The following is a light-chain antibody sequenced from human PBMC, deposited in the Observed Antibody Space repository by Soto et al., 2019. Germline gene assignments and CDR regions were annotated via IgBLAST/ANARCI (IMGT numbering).Light chain of an antibody. J-gene: IGKJ2*03. CDR3: QQTYSVPHS. V-gene: IGKV1-12*01. CDR2: GTS. CDR1: QGITNR. Sequence: DIQMTQSPSSVSASVGDRVTITCRASQGITNRLAWYQQKPGRAPKLLIHGTSKLESGVPLRFSGGGSGTDFTLNISSLQPEDFATYYCQQTYSVPHSFGQGTKVDIK.